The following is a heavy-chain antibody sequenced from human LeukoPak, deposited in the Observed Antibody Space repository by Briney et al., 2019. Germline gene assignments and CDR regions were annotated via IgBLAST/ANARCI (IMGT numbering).Heavy chain of an antibody. D-gene: IGHD3-10*01. CDR3: ARARLWFGEPMYYFDY. CDR2: ISSSSSYI. Sequence: GGSLRLSCAASGFTFSSYSMNWVRQAPGKGMEWVSSISSSSSYIYYADSVKGRFTISKDNANNSLYLQMNSLRAEDTAVYYCARARLWFGEPMYYFDYWGQGTLVTVSS. J-gene: IGHJ4*02. V-gene: IGHV3-21*01. CDR1: GFTFSSYS.